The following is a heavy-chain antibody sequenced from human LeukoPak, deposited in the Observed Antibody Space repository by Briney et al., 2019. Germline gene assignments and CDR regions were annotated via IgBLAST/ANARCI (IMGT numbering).Heavy chain of an antibody. CDR1: GGSIGTYS. CDR3: ARGPRYSSGWDGPYYYGMDV. V-gene: IGHV4-59*01. J-gene: IGHJ6*02. CDR2: IYYSGTT. D-gene: IGHD6-19*01. Sequence: PSETLSLTCTVSGGSIGTYSWNWIRQPPGKGLEWIGYIYYSGTTNYNPSLKSRVTISVDTSKNQFSLKLSSVTAADTAVYYCARGPRYSSGWDGPYYYGMDVWGQGTTVTVSS.